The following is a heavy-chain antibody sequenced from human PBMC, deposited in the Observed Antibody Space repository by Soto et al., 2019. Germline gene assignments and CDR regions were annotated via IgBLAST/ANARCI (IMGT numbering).Heavy chain of an antibody. CDR3: ARVADCSSTSCYTWWFDP. D-gene: IGHD2-2*02. Sequence: SETLSLTCTVSGGSISSGGYYWSWIRQHPGKGLEWIGYIYYSGSTYYNPSLKSRVTISVDTSASTAYMELSSLRSEDTAVYYCARVADCSSTSCYTWWFDPWGQGTLVTVSS. CDR2: IYYSGST. CDR1: GGSISSGGYY. J-gene: IGHJ5*02. V-gene: IGHV4-31*03.